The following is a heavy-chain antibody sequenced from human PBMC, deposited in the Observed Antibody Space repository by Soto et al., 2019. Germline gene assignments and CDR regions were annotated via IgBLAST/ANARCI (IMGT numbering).Heavy chain of an antibody. CDR3: ARGTQTVYYYYGMDV. CDR1: GFTVSSNY. Sequence: LRLSCAASGFTVSSNYMSWVRQAPGKGLEWVSVIYSDGSTYYTDSVKGRFTISRDNSKNTLYLQVNSLRAEDTAVYYCARGTQTVYYYYGMDVWGQGTTVTVSS. J-gene: IGHJ6*02. CDR2: IYSDGST. V-gene: IGHV3-53*01.